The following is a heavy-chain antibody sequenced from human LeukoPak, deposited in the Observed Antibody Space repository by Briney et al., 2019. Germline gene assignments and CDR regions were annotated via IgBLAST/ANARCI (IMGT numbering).Heavy chain of an antibody. J-gene: IGHJ1*01. Sequence: GASVKVSCTASGYSFTGYYMHWVRQAPGQGLEWMGWINPTTDGTNYAPKFQGRITLTRDTSITTAYMELSRLRSHDTAVYYCARPASGSRPVLGVQPSLFQYWGQGTLVTVS. CDR3: ARPASGSRPVLGVQPSLFQY. CDR1: GYSFTGYY. D-gene: IGHD6-13*01. CDR2: INPTTDGT. V-gene: IGHV1-2*02.